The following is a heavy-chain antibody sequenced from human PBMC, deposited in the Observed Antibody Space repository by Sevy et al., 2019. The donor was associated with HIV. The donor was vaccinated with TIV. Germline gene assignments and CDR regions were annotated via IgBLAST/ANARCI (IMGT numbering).Heavy chain of an antibody. CDR1: GGTFSSYA. CDR2: IIPIFGTA. CDR3: ARATVDIVVVPAAMDAFDI. Sequence: ASVKVSCKASGGTFSSYAISWVRQAPGQGLEWMGGIIPIFGTANYAQKFQGRVTITADKSTSTAYMELSSLRSEDTAGYYCARATVDIVVVPAAMDAFDIWGQGTMVTVSS. D-gene: IGHD2-2*01. J-gene: IGHJ3*02. V-gene: IGHV1-69*06.